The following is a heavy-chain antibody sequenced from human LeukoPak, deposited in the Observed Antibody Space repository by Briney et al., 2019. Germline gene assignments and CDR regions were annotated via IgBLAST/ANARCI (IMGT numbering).Heavy chain of an antibody. CDR1: GGSISSGDYY. Sequence: SETLSLTCTVSGGSISSGDYYWSWIRQPPGKGLEWIGNIYYSGSTYYNPSLKSRVTISVDTSKNQFSLKLSSVTAADTAVYYCARGGIAAADYWGQGTLVTVSS. J-gene: IGHJ4*02. CDR2: IYYSGST. D-gene: IGHD6-13*01. CDR3: ARGGIAAADY. V-gene: IGHV4-30-4*08.